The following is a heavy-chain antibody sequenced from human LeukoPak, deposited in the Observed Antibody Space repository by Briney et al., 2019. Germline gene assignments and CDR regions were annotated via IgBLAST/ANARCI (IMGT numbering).Heavy chain of an antibody. CDR1: GYTFTSYD. D-gene: IGHD4-23*01. Sequence: SVKVSCKASGYTFTSYDINWVRQAPGQGLEWMGGIVPIFGTANYAQKFQGRVTITADESTSTAYMELSSLRSEDTAVYYCARSSGGNIIGYNWFDPWGQGTLVTVSS. CDR2: IVPIFGTA. CDR3: ARSSGGNIIGYNWFDP. J-gene: IGHJ5*02. V-gene: IGHV1-69*13.